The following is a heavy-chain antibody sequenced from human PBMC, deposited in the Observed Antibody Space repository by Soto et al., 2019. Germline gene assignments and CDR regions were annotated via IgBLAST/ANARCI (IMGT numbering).Heavy chain of an antibody. Sequence: EVQLLESGGDLVQPGGSLRLSCAASGFIFSNYAMSWVRQAPGQGLEWVSGISDSGRTTFYPDSVKGRFTISRDNSKDTLYLQMNSLTVEDTAVYYCVHGYFFDNWGQGTLVTVSS. CDR3: VHGYFFDN. CDR2: ISDSGRTT. V-gene: IGHV3-23*01. J-gene: IGHJ4*02. D-gene: IGHD5-12*01. CDR1: GFIFSNYA.